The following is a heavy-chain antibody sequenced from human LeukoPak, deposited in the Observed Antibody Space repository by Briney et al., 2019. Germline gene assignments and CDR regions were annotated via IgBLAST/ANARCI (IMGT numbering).Heavy chain of an antibody. Sequence: ASVKVSCKPSGYAFTSYALSWVRQAPGQGLEWMGWISTYSGNTNYAQKLQGRITMTIETSTSTAYMELRSLRSDDTAVYYCARGGSRVVTYGNFDYWGQGTLVTVSS. CDR1: GYAFTSYA. CDR2: ISTYSGNT. D-gene: IGHD2-21*02. V-gene: IGHV1-18*01. CDR3: ARGGSRVVTYGNFDY. J-gene: IGHJ4*02.